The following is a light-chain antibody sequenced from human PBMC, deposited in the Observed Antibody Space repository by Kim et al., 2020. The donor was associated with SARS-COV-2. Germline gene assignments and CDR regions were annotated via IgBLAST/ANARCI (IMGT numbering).Light chain of an antibody. J-gene: IGLJ2*01. CDR2: DVR. CDR1: SSDVGAYNY. CDR3: SSYTTASTLLN. Sequence: QSALTQPASVSGSPGQSITISCTGSSSDVGAYNYVSWYQQHPGKAPKLIIYDVRYRPSGVSDRFSASKSGNTASLTISGLQPEDEADYHCSSYTTASTLLNFGGGTQLTVL. V-gene: IGLV2-14*03.